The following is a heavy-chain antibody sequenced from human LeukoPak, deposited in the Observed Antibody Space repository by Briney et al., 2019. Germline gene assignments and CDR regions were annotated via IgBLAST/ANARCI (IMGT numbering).Heavy chain of an antibody. CDR3: ARGAYYDFWSGYYTFDY. Sequence: GGSLRLSCVASGFTFSSYWMSWVRQAPGKGQEWVANIKQDGSEKYYVDSVKGRFTISRDNAKNSLYLQMNSLRAEDTAVCYCARGAYYDFWSGYYTFDYWGQGTLVTFSS. V-gene: IGHV3-7*01. J-gene: IGHJ4*02. CDR2: IKQDGSEK. CDR1: GFTFSSYW. D-gene: IGHD3-3*01.